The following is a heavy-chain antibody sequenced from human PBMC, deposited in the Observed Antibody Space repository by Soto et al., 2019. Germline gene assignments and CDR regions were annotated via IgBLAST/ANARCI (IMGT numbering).Heavy chain of an antibody. D-gene: IGHD5-18*01. Sequence: GSLRLSCAASGFTFSSYWMHWVRQAPGKGLVWVSRINSDGSSTSYADSVKSRFTISRDNSKNTLYLQMNSLRAEDTAVYYCAKDTAMVLYYYYGMDVWGQGTTVTVSS. J-gene: IGHJ6*02. CDR1: GFTFSSYW. CDR2: INSDGSST. V-gene: IGHV3-74*01. CDR3: AKDTAMVLYYYYGMDV.